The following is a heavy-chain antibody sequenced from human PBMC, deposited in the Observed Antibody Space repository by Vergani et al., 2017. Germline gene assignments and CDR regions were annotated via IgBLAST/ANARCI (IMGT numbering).Heavy chain of an antibody. CDR3: ARGNYYGSGTYVEP. Sequence: QVQLVESGGGEVQPGRSLRLSCSAAGFPFSDYGVHWVRQAPGKGLEWVSHIYCGDETYYADDVKGRVNISRDTSKNTLHLQINNLRVEETAVYYCARGNYYGSGTYVEPGGQGTLVTVSS. D-gene: IGHD3-10*01. V-gene: IGHV3-NL1*01. J-gene: IGHJ5*02. CDR2: IYCGDET. CDR1: GFPFSDYG.